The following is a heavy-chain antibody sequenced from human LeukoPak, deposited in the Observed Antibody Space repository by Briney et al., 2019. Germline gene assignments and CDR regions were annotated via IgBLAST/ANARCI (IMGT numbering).Heavy chain of an antibody. J-gene: IGHJ4*02. CDR1: GFTFSSYA. CDR3: ARVAAGYYYDSSGYYPIDY. Sequence: GGSLRLSCSASGFTFSSYAMHWVRQAPGKGLEYVSAISSNGGSTYYADSVKGRFTISRDNSKNTLYLQMSSLRAEDTAVYYCARVAAGYYYDSSGYYPIDYWGQGTLVTVSS. D-gene: IGHD3-22*01. V-gene: IGHV3-64D*06. CDR2: ISSNGGST.